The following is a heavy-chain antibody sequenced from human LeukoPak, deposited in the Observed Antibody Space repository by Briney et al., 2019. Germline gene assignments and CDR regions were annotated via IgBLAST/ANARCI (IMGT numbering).Heavy chain of an antibody. V-gene: IGHV3-30*18. Sequence: GGSLRLSCAASGFTFSSYGMHWVRQAPGKGLVWVAVISYDGSNTYYADSVKGRFTISRDNSKNTLYLQMNSLRAEDTAVYYCAKDLAQGVATEDYWGQGTLVTVSS. J-gene: IGHJ4*02. CDR2: ISYDGSNT. CDR1: GFTFSSYG. CDR3: AKDLAQGVATEDY. D-gene: IGHD5-12*01.